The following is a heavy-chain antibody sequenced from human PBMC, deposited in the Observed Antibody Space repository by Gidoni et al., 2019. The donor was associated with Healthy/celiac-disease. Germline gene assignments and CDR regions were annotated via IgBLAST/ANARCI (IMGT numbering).Heavy chain of an antibody. D-gene: IGHD3-22*01. Sequence: EVQLLESGGGLVQPGGSLSLSCAASGFTFSSYAMSWVRQAPGKGLEWVSAISGSGGSTYYADSVKGRFTISRDNSKNTLYLQMNSLRAEDTAVYYCAKDQNYDSSGYRLLWGQGTLVTVSS. V-gene: IGHV3-23*01. CDR3: AKDQNYDSSGYRLL. CDR2: ISGSGGST. J-gene: IGHJ4*02. CDR1: GFTFSSYA.